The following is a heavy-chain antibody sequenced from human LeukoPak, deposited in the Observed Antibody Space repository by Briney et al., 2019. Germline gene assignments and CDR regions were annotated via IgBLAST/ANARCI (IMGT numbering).Heavy chain of an antibody. CDR1: GGSISSYY. CDR2: IYYSGST. J-gene: IGHJ4*02. Sequence: SETLSLTCIVSGGSISSYYWSWIRQPPGKGLEWIGYIYYSGSTNYNPSLKSRVTMSVDTSKNQFSLKLSSVTAADTAVYYCAREYGALLWGLYYFDYWGQGTLVTVSS. V-gene: IGHV4-59*12. CDR3: AREYGALLWGLYYFDY. D-gene: IGHD3-10*01.